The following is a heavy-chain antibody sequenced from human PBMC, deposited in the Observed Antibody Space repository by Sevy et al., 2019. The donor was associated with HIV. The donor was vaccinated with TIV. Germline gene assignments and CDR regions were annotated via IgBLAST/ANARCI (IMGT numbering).Heavy chain of an antibody. D-gene: IGHD4-17*01. J-gene: IGHJ5*02. CDR3: ARHPYRDYTNYFDP. CDR2: ISYSGST. Sequence: SESLSLTCTVSGGSISSSGYYWGWIRQPPGKGLAWIGSISYSGSTYNSPSLKSRVTISVDTSKNQFSLNLSSVTAADTAVFYCARHPYRDYTNYFDPWGHGTLVTVSS. CDR1: GGSISSSGYY. V-gene: IGHV4-39*01.